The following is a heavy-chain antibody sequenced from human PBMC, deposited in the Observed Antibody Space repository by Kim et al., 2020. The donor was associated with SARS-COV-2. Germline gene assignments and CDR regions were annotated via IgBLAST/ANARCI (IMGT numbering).Heavy chain of an antibody. CDR1: GFTFSNYA. Sequence: GGSLRLSCAASGFTFSNYAMSWVRQAPGKGLEWVSAISGSGGSTYYADSVKGRFTISRDNSKNTLYLQMNSLRAEDTAVYYCAKDSSSWYGEYFQHWGQGTLVTVSS. J-gene: IGHJ1*01. V-gene: IGHV3-23*01. CDR2: ISGSGGST. CDR3: AKDSSSWYGEYFQH. D-gene: IGHD6-13*01.